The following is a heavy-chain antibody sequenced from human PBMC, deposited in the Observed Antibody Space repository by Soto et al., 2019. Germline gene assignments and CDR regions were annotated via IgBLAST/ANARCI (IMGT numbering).Heavy chain of an antibody. CDR1: GYTFTSRY. V-gene: IGHV1-3*01. D-gene: IGHD6-19*01. J-gene: IGHJ4*02. CDR2: INADNGNT. CDR3: ARAVAVAADFDY. Sequence: ASVKVSCKASGYTFTSRYMHWVRQAPGQRLEWMGWINADNGNTKYSQKFQGRVTITRDTSASTAYMELSSLRSEDTAVYYCARAVAVAADFDYWGQGTLVTVSS.